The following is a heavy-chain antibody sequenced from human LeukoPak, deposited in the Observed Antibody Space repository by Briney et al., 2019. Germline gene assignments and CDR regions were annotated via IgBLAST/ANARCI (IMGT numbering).Heavy chain of an antibody. V-gene: IGHV1-46*01. Sequence: ASVKVSCKASGYTFTSYYIHWVRQAPGQGLEWMGIINPSGGSTSYAQKFQGRLTITRDMSTSTIYMELSSLRSEDTAVYYCARDFWGESGYPDVFDIWGQGTMVTVSS. CDR2: INPSGGST. D-gene: IGHD3-3*01. J-gene: IGHJ3*02. CDR1: GYTFTSYY. CDR3: ARDFWGESGYPDVFDI.